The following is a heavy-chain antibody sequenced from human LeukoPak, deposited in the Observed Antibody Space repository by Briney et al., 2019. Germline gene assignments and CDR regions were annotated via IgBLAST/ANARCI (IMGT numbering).Heavy chain of an antibody. V-gene: IGHV3-21*01. CDR2: ISSSSSYI. Sequence: GGSLRLSCAASGFTFSSYSMDWVRQAPGKGLEWVSSISSSSSYIYYADSVKGRFTISRDNAKNSLYPQMNSLRAEDTAVYYCARDRSGYDYLFDYWGQGTLVTVSS. D-gene: IGHD5-12*01. J-gene: IGHJ4*02. CDR1: GFTFSSYS. CDR3: ARDRSGYDYLFDY.